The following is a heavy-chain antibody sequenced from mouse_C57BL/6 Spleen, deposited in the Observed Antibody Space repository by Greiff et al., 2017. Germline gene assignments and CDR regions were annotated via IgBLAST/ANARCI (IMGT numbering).Heavy chain of an antibody. D-gene: IGHD2-1*01. Sequence: QVQLQQPGAELVRPGSSVKLSCKASGYTFTSYWMHWVKQRPIQGLEWIGNIDPSDSETHYNQKFKDKATLTVDKSSSTAYMQLSSLTSEDSAVYYCARWGNQSYYFDYWGQGTTLTVSS. J-gene: IGHJ2*01. CDR3: ARWGNQSYYFDY. CDR1: GYTFTSYW. V-gene: IGHV1-52*01. CDR2: IDPSDSET.